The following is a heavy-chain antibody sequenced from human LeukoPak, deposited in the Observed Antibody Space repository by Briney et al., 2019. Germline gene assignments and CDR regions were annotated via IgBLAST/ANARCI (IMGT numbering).Heavy chain of an antibody. Sequence: GGSLRLSCATSGFTFSIYAMTWVRQAPGKGLEWVSVMSADSATTFYADSVKGRFTISRDNAKNTVFLQMSSLRAEDTALYYCARKSASGNYPLDYWGQGTLVTVSS. J-gene: IGHJ4*02. CDR3: ARKSASGNYPLDY. CDR2: MSADSATT. CDR1: GFTFSIYA. V-gene: IGHV3-23*01. D-gene: IGHD3-10*01.